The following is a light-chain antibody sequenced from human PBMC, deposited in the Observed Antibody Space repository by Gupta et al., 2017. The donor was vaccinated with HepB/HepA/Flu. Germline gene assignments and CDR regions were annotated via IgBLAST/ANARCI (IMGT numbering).Light chain of an antibody. J-gene: IGLJ2*01. CDR3: AAWDDSLNGVV. Sequence: QSVLTQPPSASGPPGKRVTISCSGSSSNIGSNTVNWYQQLPGTAPKLLIYSNNQRPSGVPDRFSGSKSGTSASLAISGLQSEDEADYYCAAWDDSLNGVVFGGGTKLTVL. CDR1: SSNIGSNT. CDR2: SNN. V-gene: IGLV1-44*01.